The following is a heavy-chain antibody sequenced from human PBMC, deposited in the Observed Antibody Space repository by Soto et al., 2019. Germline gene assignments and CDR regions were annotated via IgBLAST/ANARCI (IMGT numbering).Heavy chain of an antibody. CDR3: ASKFGELLADAFDI. D-gene: IGHD3-10*01. J-gene: IGHJ3*02. CDR1: NASISSRKW. V-gene: IGHV4-4*02. Sequence: QVQLQESGPGLVKPSGTLSLTCTVSNASISSRKWWTWVRQTPGKGLEWIGEIYHSGSINHNPSLKSLVTMSEDKSTNQFSLKMTSVTAAETAVYYCASKFGELLADAFDIWGQGTVVTVSS. CDR2: IYHSGSI.